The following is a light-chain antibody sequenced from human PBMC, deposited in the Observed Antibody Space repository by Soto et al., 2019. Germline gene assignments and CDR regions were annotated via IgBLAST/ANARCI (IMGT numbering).Light chain of an antibody. CDR1: QNIDNL. Sequence: IQRTKYPSTLSASVGDSVTISCRASQNIDNLLAWYQQKPGQAPKVVIFDGSRLETGVPSRFSGSGSGTTFTLTISSLQPDDFATYYCQQYNSYSPTFGPGTNVDIK. CDR2: DGS. J-gene: IGKJ1*01. V-gene: IGKV1-5*01. CDR3: QQYNSYSPT.